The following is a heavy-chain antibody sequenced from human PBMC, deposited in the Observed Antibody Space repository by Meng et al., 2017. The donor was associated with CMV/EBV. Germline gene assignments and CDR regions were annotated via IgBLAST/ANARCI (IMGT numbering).Heavy chain of an antibody. D-gene: IGHD3-3*01. CDR2: NHYSGST. Sequence: QLPEPGPALVEQPQTRLRPCTASGGSIISGDYYCSWVRPPPGKGLVWIGYNHYSGSTNYTPSLQSRVTISVDTSKNQFSLKLSSVTAADTAVYYCARDNRRGGVDYWGQGTLVTVSS. V-gene: IGHV4-30-4*08. CDR1: GGSIISGDYY. J-gene: IGHJ4*02. CDR3: ARDNRRGGVDY.